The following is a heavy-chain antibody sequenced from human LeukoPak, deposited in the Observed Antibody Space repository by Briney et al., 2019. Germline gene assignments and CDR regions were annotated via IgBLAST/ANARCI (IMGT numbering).Heavy chain of an antibody. CDR2: IFPGDSDT. V-gene: IGHV5-51*01. Sequence: GESLQISCQGSGYSFTSYWIGWVRQMPGKGLEWMNIIFPGDSDTRYSPSFQGQVTISADKSISTAYLQWSSLKASDTAMYYCARGLAANDAFDIWGQGTMVTVSS. D-gene: IGHD6-19*01. CDR1: GYSFTSYW. CDR3: ARGLAANDAFDI. J-gene: IGHJ3*02.